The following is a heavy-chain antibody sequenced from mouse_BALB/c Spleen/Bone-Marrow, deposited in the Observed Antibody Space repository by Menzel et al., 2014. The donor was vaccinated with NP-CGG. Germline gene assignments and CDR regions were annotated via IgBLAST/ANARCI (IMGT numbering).Heavy chain of an antibody. V-gene: IGHV14-3*02. J-gene: IGHJ3*01. CDR1: GFNIKDTY. CDR3: ARIGYLS. Sequence: EVQLQQSGAELVKPGASVKLSCAASGFNIKDTYMYWVKQRPEQGLEWIGRIDPANGNTKYDPKFQSKATITADTSSNTAYLQLSSLTSEDTAVYYCARIGYLSWGQGTLVTVSA. D-gene: IGHD2-2*01. CDR2: IDPANGNT.